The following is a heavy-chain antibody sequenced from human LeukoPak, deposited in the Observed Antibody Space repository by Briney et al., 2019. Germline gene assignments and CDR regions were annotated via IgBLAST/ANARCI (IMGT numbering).Heavy chain of an antibody. CDR1: GFTLTNHG. D-gene: IGHD4-17*01. V-gene: IGHV4-59*11. Sequence: GSLRLSCAVSGFTLTNHGVSWVRQAPGKGLEWIGYIYYSGSTNYNPSLKSRVTISVDTSKNQFSLKLSSVTAADTAVYYCANDYGDSGAFDIWGQGTMVTVSS. CDR2: IYYSGST. CDR3: ANDYGDSGAFDI. J-gene: IGHJ3*02.